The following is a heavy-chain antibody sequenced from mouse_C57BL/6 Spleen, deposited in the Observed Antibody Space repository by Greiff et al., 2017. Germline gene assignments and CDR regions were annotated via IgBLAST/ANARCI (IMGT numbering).Heavy chain of an antibody. Sequence: VQLVESGPGLVQPSQSLSITCTVSGFSLTSYGVHWVRQSPGKGLEWLGVIWSGGSTDYNAAFISRLSISKDNSKSQVFFKMNSLQADDTAIYYCARGPLTGAYYFDYWGQGTTLTVSS. CDR1: GFSLTSYG. D-gene: IGHD4-1*01. CDR2: IWSGGST. V-gene: IGHV2-2*01. J-gene: IGHJ2*01. CDR3: ARGPLTGAYYFDY.